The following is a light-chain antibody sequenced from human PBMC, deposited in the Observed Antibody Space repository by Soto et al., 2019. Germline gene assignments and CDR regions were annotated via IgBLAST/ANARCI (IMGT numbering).Light chain of an antibody. V-gene: IGKV1-5*01. Sequence: DIQMTQSPSTLSASVGDRFTITCRASQSISSWLAWYQQKPGKAPKLLIYDASSLESGVPSRFSGSGSGTEFTLTISSLKPDDFATYYCQQYNSYSPTFGQGTKVDIK. CDR1: QSISSW. CDR2: DAS. J-gene: IGKJ1*01. CDR3: QQYNSYSPT.